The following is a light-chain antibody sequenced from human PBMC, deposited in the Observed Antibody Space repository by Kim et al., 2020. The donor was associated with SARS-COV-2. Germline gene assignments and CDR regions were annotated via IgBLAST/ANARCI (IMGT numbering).Light chain of an antibody. J-gene: IGKJ2*01. V-gene: IGKV3-20*01. CDR3: QQYTRSPPAYT. CDR2: GAS. CDR1: QSLSSKY. Sequence: PGERATHSCTASQSLSSKYLACYQQTSDRPPRLLIFGASSRAAGIPDRFSGSGSGTSFTLNISRLEPGDFAVYYCQQYTRSPPAYTFGQGTKLEI.